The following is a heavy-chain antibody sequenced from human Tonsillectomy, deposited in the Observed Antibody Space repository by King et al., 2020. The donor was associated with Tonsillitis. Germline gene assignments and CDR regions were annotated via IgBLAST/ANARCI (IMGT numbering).Heavy chain of an antibody. CDR3: AGRRPLDTAMVGDDAFYF. Sequence: VQLVESGAEVKKPGESLKISCKGSRYSFTNYWIGWVRQMPGKGLEWMGIIYPGDSDTRYSPSFQGQVTISVDKSISTAYLQWSSLKASDTAMYYCAGRRPLDTAMVGDDAFYFWGQGTMVTVSS. J-gene: IGHJ3*01. CDR1: RYSFTNYW. CDR2: IYPGDSDT. D-gene: IGHD5-18*01. V-gene: IGHV5-51*01.